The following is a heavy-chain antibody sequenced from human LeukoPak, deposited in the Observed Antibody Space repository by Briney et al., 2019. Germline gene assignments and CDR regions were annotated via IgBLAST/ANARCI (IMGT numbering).Heavy chain of an antibody. D-gene: IGHD5-12*01. CDR2: INYSGST. CDR1: GVSISGYY. CDR3: ARELSGYRRDDAFDI. J-gene: IGHJ3*02. Sequence: LETLSLTCTVSGVSISGYYWNWIRQPPGRGLEWIGYINYSGSTNYNPSLKSRVTISVDTSKNQFSLELSSVTAADTAVYYCARELSGYRRDDAFDIWGQGTMVTVSS. V-gene: IGHV4-59*01.